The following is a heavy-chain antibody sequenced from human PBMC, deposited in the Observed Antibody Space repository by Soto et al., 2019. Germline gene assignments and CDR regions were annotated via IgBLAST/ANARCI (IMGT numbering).Heavy chain of an antibody. D-gene: IGHD6-13*01. CDR1: GFNFRSYA. J-gene: IGHJ5*02. CDR2: ISYDGSLE. CDR3: ARAAYSSSWNWFDP. V-gene: IGHV3-30*04. Sequence: SLRLSCAASGFNFRSYAIHWVRQAPGKGLEWVAVISYDGSLEYYADSVKGRFTISRDNSKNTLYLQMNSLRGEDTAVYYCARAAYSSSWNWFDPWGQGTLVTVSS.